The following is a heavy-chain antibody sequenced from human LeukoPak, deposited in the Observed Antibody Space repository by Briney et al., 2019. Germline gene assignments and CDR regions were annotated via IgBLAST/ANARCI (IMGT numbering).Heavy chain of an antibody. CDR2: IRYDGSNK. Sequence: PGGSLRLSCAASGFTFSSYGMHWVRQAPGKGLEWVAFIRYDGSNKYYADSVKGRFTISRDNSKNTLYLQMNSLRAEDTAVYYCAKDMGQHYYFDYRGQGTLVTVSS. V-gene: IGHV3-30*02. J-gene: IGHJ4*02. CDR1: GFTFSSYG. D-gene: IGHD3-3*02. CDR3: AKDMGQHYYFDY.